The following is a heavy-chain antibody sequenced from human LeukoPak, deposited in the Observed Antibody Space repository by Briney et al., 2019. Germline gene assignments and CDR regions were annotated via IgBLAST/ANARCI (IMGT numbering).Heavy chain of an antibody. D-gene: IGHD3-10*01. J-gene: IGHJ4*02. Sequence: PGGSLRLSCAASGFTFSSYGMHWVRQAPGKGLEWVAVISYDGSNKYYADSVKDRFTISRDNSKNTLYLQMNSLRAEDTAVYYCAKDLYYGSGPGDYWGQGTLVTVSS. CDR3: AKDLYYGSGPGDY. CDR1: GFTFSSYG. V-gene: IGHV3-30*18. CDR2: ISYDGSNK.